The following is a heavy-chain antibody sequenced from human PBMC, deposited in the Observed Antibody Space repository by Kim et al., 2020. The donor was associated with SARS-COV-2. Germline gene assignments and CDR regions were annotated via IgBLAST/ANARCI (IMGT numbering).Heavy chain of an antibody. CDR3: ATDLAQWLASRYFYGMDV. CDR1: GFTFSSCA. Sequence: GGSLRLSCAASGFTFSSCAIHWVRQAPGKGPEWLSVISYDGTNKYYADSVRGRFTISRDNSKDTLYLHINSLRIDDTGLYYCATDLAQWLASRYFYGMDVWGQGTTVTVSS. D-gene: IGHD6-19*01. CDR2: ISYDGTNK. V-gene: IGHV3-30-3*01. J-gene: IGHJ6*02.